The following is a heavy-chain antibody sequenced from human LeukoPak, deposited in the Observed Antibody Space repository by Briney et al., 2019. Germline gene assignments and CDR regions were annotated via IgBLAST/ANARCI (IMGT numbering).Heavy chain of an antibody. D-gene: IGHD3-3*01. V-gene: IGHV4-59*08. CDR3: ARHDSEWLGDGFDI. CDR2: IYYSGRT. J-gene: IGHJ3*02. Sequence: PWETLSLTCTFSGGSISSYYWSWIRQPPGKGLEWIAYIYYSGRTNYNPSLKSRVTISVDTSKNQFSLKLRSVTAADTAVYYCARHDSEWLGDGFDIWGQGTMAPVSS. CDR1: GGSISSYY.